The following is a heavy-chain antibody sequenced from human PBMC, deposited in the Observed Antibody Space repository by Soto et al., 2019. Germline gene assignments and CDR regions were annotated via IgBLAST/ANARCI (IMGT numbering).Heavy chain of an antibody. J-gene: IGHJ6*02. CDR3: ARALAGIAAAGKIPPYGMDV. CDR2: INAGNGNT. CDR1: GYTFTSYA. D-gene: IGHD6-13*01. V-gene: IGHV1-3*01. Sequence: GASVKVSCKASGYTFTSYAMHWVRQAPGQRLEWMGWINAGNGNTKYSQKFQGRVTITRDTSASTAYMELNSLRSEDTAVYYCARALAGIAAAGKIPPYGMDVWGQGTTVTVSS.